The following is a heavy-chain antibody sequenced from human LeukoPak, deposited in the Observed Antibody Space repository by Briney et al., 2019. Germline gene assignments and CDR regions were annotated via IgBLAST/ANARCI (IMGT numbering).Heavy chain of an antibody. CDR3: AKDGRGVRTMAATYYYYYGMDV. J-gene: IGHJ6*02. CDR2: IRYDGSNK. D-gene: IGHD6-25*01. V-gene: IGHV3-30*02. CDR1: GFTFSSYG. Sequence: GGSLRLSCAASGFTFSSYGMLWVPQAPGKGLEWVAFIRYDGSNKYYADSVKGRFTISRDNSKNTLYLQMNSLRAEDTAVYYCAKDGRGVRTMAATYYYYYGMDVWGQGTTVTVSS.